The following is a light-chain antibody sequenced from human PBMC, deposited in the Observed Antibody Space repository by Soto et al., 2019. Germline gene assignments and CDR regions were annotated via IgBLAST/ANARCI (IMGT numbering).Light chain of an antibody. Sequence: EIVVTQSPGTLSLSPGERATLSCRAIQSIDSNYLSWYQQKPGQGPRLLIYGASSRATGIPDRFSGSGSGTDFTLTISRLEPEDSAVYYCQQYGSSPMYTFGQGTRLEIK. CDR2: GAS. J-gene: IGKJ5*01. CDR1: QSIDSNY. V-gene: IGKV3-20*01. CDR3: QQYGSSPMYT.